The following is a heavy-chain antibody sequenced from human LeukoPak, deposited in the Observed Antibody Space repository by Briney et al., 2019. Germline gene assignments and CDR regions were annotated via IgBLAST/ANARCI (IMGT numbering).Heavy chain of an antibody. CDR3: ANHKLGYCSSTSCYRNDAFDI. V-gene: IGHV3-23*01. CDR1: GFTFSGFV. Sequence: GGSLRLSCAASGFTFSGFVISWVRQAPGKGPQWVADISGSGGSTYYADSVKGRFSVSRDNSKNTLYLQMNSLRAEDTAVYYCANHKLGYCSSTSCYRNDAFDIWGQGTMVTVSS. CDR2: ISGSGGST. D-gene: IGHD2-2*02. J-gene: IGHJ3*02.